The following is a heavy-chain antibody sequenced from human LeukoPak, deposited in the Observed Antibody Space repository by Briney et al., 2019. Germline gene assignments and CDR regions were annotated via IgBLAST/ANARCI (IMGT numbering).Heavy chain of an antibody. Sequence: PSETLSLTCTVSGGSISSYYWSWIRQPPGKGLEWIGYIYYSGSTNYNPSLKSRVTISVDTSKNQFSLKLSSVTAADTAVYYCARGDYGDYPGAHYYYYYYMDVWGKGTTVTVSS. CDR2: IYYSGST. CDR1: GGSISSYY. J-gene: IGHJ6*03. CDR3: ARGDYGDYPGAHYYYYYYMDV. V-gene: IGHV4-59*01. D-gene: IGHD4-17*01.